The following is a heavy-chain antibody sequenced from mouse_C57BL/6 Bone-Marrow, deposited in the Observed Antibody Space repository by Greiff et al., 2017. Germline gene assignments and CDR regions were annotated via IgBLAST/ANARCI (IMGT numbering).Heavy chain of an antibody. Sequence: QVQLQQPGAELVKPGASVKLSCKASGYTFTSYWMHWVKQRPGQGLEWIGMIHPNSGSTNYNEQFQSKATPTVDKSPSTAFMQRSSLTSDDSAVNYCARGRSLYAMDYWGQGTSLTVSS. J-gene: IGHJ4*01. V-gene: IGHV1-64*01. CDR1: GYTFTSYW. CDR2: IHPNSGST. CDR3: ARGRSLYAMDY.